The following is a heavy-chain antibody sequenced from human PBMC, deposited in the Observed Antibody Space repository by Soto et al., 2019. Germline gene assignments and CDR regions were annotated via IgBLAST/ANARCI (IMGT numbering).Heavy chain of an antibody. Sequence: QVQLMQSGAEVKKPGASVKVSCKASGDTFTDYYIHWVRQAPGQGLEWMGTVNPSGGHTTYAQHCLGRVTMTRDTSTSTLYMELSLTSDDTAIYYCARGGHVVVVTAALDYWGQGTLVTVSS. CDR1: GDTFTDYY. CDR3: ARGGHVVVVTAALDY. D-gene: IGHD2-21*02. J-gene: IGHJ4*02. V-gene: IGHV1-46*01. CDR2: VNPSGGHT.